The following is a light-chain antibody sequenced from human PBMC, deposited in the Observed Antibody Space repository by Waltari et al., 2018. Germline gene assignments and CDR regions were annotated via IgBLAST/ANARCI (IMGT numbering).Light chain of an antibody. Sequence: QLTQSPSSLSASVGDRVTITCRASQGISSFLAWYQQKAGKAPKLLIYAASTLQSGVPSRFSGSGSGTDFTLTISSMQAEDVALYYCQQYYNSPRTFGQGTKVEIK. V-gene: IGKV1-9*01. CDR1: QGISSF. J-gene: IGKJ1*01. CDR3: QQYYNSPRT. CDR2: AAS.